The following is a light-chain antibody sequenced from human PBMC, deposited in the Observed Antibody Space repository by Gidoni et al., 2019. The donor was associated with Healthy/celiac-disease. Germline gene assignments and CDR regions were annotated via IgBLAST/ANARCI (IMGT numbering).Light chain of an antibody. CDR2: AAS. J-gene: IGKJ1*01. Sequence: TQIPSSLSASVGDRLTITCRASQSISSYLNWCQQKPGTAPKLLIYAASSLQSRVPSRFNGNGSGTDFTLTNSRLRPEDFATYYCQESYSTPPWTFGQGTQVEIK. CDR1: QSISSY. V-gene: IGKV1-39*01. CDR3: QESYSTPPWT.